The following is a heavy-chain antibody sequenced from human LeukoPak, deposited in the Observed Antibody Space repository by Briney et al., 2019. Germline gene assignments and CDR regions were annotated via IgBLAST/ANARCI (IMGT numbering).Heavy chain of an antibody. Sequence: ASVKVSCKASGYTFTSYGISWVRQAPGQGLEWMGWISAYNGNTNYAQKLQGRVTMTTDTSTSTAYMELRSLRSDDTAVYYCARAAALYYYDSSGSHFDYWDQGTLVTVSS. J-gene: IGHJ4*02. CDR2: ISAYNGNT. V-gene: IGHV1-18*01. D-gene: IGHD3-22*01. CDR1: GYTFTSYG. CDR3: ARAAALYYYDSSGSHFDY.